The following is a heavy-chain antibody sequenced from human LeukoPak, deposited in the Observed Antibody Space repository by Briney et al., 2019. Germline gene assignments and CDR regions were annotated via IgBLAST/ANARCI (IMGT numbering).Heavy chain of an antibody. J-gene: IGHJ4*02. CDR3: ARDKVRAAAGLFDY. V-gene: IGHV3-23*01. CDR1: GFTFSTNA. D-gene: IGHD6-13*01. CDR2: ISGSGPST. Sequence: GGSLRLSCAASGFTFSTNAMSCVRQAPGKGLEWGSAISGSGPSTYHADSVKGRFTISRDSSKNTLYLQMNSLRAEDTAVYCCARDKVRAAAGLFDYWGQGTLVTVSS.